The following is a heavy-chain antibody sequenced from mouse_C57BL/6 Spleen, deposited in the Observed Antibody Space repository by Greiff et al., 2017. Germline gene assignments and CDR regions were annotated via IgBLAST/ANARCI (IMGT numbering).Heavy chain of an antibody. Sequence: EVMLVESGGDLVKPGGSLKLSCAASGFTFSSYGMSWVRQTPDKRLEWVATISSGGSYTYYPDSVKGRFTISRDNAKNTLYLQMSSLKSEDTAMYYCARHAGTTVAYYFDYWGQGTTLTVSS. CDR1: GFTFSSYG. J-gene: IGHJ2*01. CDR3: ARHAGTTVAYYFDY. CDR2: ISSGGSYT. V-gene: IGHV5-6*01. D-gene: IGHD1-1*01.